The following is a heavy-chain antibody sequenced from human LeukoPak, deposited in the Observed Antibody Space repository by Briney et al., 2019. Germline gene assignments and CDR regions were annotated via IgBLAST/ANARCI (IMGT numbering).Heavy chain of an antibody. Sequence: GGSLRLSCAASGFTFSDYYMSWIRQAPGKGLQWVSYISSGSSYTNYADSVKGRFTISRDNAKNSLYLQMNGLRDEDTAVYYCARDLVRGTSDYSGQGTLVTVSS. CDR2: ISSGSSYT. V-gene: IGHV3-11*06. J-gene: IGHJ4*02. D-gene: IGHD3-10*01. CDR1: GFTFSDYY. CDR3: ARDLVRGTSDY.